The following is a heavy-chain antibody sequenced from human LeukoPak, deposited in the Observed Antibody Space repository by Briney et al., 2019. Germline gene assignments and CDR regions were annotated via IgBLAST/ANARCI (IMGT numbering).Heavy chain of an antibody. CDR1: GGTFSGYY. V-gene: IGHV4-34*01. CDR2: INHSGST. D-gene: IGHD3-10*01. Sequence: PSETLSLTCAVYGGTFSGYYWSWIRQPPGKGLEWIGEINHSGSTNYNPSLKSRVTISVDTSKNQFSLKLSSVTAADTAVYYCARRPRYYYGSGSYYEVYFDYWGQGTLVTVSS. CDR3: ARRPRYYYGSGSYYEVYFDY. J-gene: IGHJ4*02.